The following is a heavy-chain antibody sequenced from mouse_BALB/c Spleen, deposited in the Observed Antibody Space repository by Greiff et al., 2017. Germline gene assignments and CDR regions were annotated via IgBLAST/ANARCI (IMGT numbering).Heavy chain of an antibody. J-gene: IGHJ3*01. CDR2: ISSGSSTI. Sequence: DVMLVESGGGLVQPGGSRKLSCAASGFTFSSFGMHWVRQAPEKGLEWVAYISSGSSTIYYADTVKGRFTISRDNPKNTLFLQMTSLRSEDTAMYYCARGDGYDGFAYWGQGTLVTVSA. V-gene: IGHV5-17*02. CDR1: GFTFSSFG. D-gene: IGHD2-2*01. CDR3: ARGDGYDGFAY.